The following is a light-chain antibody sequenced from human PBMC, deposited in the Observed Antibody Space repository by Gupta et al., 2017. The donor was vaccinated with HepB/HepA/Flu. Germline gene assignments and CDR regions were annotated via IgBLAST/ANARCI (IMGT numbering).Light chain of an antibody. Sequence: DIVMTQSPLSLPVTPGEPASISCRSSQSLLHSNGYNYLDWYVQKAGQSPQLLIYLGSNRASGVPDRFSGSGSGTDFILKISIVEAEDVGVYYCRQALQTPRTFGQGTKVEIK. CDR1: QSLLHSNGYNY. J-gene: IGKJ1*01. V-gene: IGKV2-28*01. CDR3: RQALQTPRT. CDR2: LGS.